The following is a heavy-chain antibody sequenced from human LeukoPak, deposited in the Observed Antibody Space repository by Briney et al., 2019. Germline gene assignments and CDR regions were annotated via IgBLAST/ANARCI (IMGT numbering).Heavy chain of an antibody. V-gene: IGHV4-39*07. CDR3: ARAPVIPFDNSGTWGAFDI. CDR1: GGSISSSSYY. CDR2: IYYSGST. Sequence: SETLSLTCTVSGGSISSSSYYWGWIRQPPGKGLEWIGSIYYSGSTYFNPSLKSRVTISVDTSKNQFSLKLSSVTAADTAVYYCARAPVIPFDNSGTWGAFDIWGQGTMVTVSS. J-gene: IGHJ3*02. D-gene: IGHD3-22*01.